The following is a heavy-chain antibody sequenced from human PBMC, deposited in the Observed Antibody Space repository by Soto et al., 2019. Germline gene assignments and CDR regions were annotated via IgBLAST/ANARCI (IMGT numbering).Heavy chain of an antibody. V-gene: IGHV3-30*18. CDR3: AKGSTAMTYFDY. D-gene: IGHD5-18*01. Sequence: QVQLVESGGGVVQPGRSLRLSCAASGFTFSSYGMHWVRQAPGKGLEWVEVISYDGSNKYYADSLKGRFTISRDNSKNALYLQMNSLRAEDTAVYYCAKGSTAMTYFDYWGQGTLVPVSS. CDR2: ISYDGSNK. J-gene: IGHJ4*02. CDR1: GFTFSSYG.